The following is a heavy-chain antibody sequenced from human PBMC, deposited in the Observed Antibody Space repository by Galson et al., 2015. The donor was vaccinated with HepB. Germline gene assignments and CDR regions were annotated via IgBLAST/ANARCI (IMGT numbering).Heavy chain of an antibody. CDR3: ARVESITFGYSPLDY. CDR1: GFTFSSYS. J-gene: IGHJ4*02. CDR2: ISSSSSTI. Sequence: SLRLSCAASGFTFSSYSMNWVRQAPGKGLEWVSYISSSSSTIYYADSVKGRFTISRDNAKNSLYLQMNSLRAEDTAVYYCARVESITFGYSPLDYWGQGTLVTVSS. D-gene: IGHD3-16*01. V-gene: IGHV3-48*01.